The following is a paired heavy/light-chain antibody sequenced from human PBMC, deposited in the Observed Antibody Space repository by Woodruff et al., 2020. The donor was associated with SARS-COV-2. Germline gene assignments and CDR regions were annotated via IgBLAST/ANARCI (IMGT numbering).Heavy chain of an antibody. CDR3: VLFSYLDPHAVAGTDY. CDR2: IIPIFGTA. D-gene: IGHD6-19*01. V-gene: IGHV1-69*06. CDR1: GGTFSSYA. J-gene: IGHJ4*02. Sequence: QVQLVQSGAEVKKPGSSVKVSCKASGGTFSSYAISWVRQAPGQGLEWMGGIIPIFGTANYAQKFQGRVTITADKSTSTAYMELSSLRSEDTAVYYCVLFSYLDPHAVAGTDYWGQGTLVTVSS.
Light chain of an antibody. CDR2: RNN. V-gene: IGLV10-54*01. CDR3: SAWDSSLSVPV. J-gene: IGLJ3*02. Sequence: QAGLTQPPSVSKGLRQTATLTCTGNSNNVGNQGAAWLQQHQGHPPKLLSYRNNNRPSGISERLSASRSGNTASLTITGLQPEDEADYYCSAWDSSLSVPVFGGGTKLTVL. CDR1: SNNVGNQG.